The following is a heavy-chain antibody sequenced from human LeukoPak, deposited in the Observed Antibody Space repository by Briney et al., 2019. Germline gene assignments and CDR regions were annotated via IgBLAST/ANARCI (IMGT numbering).Heavy chain of an antibody. CDR1: GYTFTSYD. CDR2: MNPNSGNT. Sequence: ASVKVSCKASGYTFTSYDINWVRQATGQGLEWMGWMNPNSGNTGYAQKFQGRVTMTRNTSISTAYMELSSLRSEDTAVYYCARAGGYCGRISCPYYFDYWGQGALVAVSS. CDR3: ARAGGYCGRISCPYYFDY. D-gene: IGHD2-15*01. V-gene: IGHV1-8*01. J-gene: IGHJ4*02.